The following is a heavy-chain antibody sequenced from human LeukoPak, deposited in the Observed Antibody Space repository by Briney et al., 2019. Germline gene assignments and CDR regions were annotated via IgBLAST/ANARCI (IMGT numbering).Heavy chain of an antibody. CDR1: GGTFSSYA. J-gene: IGHJ4*02. CDR2: IIPIFGIA. V-gene: IGHV1-69*04. Sequence: GASVKVSCKASGGTFSSYAISWVRQAPGQGLEWMGRIIPIFGIANYAQKFQVRVTITADKSTSTAYMELSSLRSEDTAVYYCASASESFDYWGQGTLVTVSS. CDR3: ASASESFDY.